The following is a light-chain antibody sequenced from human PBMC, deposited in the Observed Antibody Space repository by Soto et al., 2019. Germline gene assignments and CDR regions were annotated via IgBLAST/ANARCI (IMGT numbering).Light chain of an antibody. J-gene: IGKJ4*01. CDR3: QQTSNTPQT. CDR2: GAS. V-gene: IGKV1-39*01. CDR1: QNIDIY. Sequence: DIQMTQSPSSLSASVGDIVTITCLASQNIDIYLHWYQQKPGTAPKLLIYGASSLQSGVPSRFSGSGSGTDFTLTIRSLQPEDFATYYCQQTSNTPQTFGGGTKVDIK.